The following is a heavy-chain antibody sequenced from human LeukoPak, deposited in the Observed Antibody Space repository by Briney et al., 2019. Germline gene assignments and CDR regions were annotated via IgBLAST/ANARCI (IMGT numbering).Heavy chain of an antibody. J-gene: IGHJ4*02. CDR3: ARETAAGIYFDS. Sequence: ASVKVSCKASGYTFTSYAMHWVRQAPGQRLEWMGWINAGNGNTKYSQKFQDRVTITRDTSASTAYMELSSLRSEDTAVYYCARETAAGIYFDSWGQGTLVTVSS. V-gene: IGHV1-3*01. CDR2: INAGNGNT. CDR1: GYTFTSYA. D-gene: IGHD6-13*01.